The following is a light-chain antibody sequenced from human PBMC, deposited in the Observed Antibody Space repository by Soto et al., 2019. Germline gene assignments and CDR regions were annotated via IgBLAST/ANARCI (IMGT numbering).Light chain of an antibody. V-gene: IGLV2-14*03. CDR2: EVS. Sequence: QSALTQPASVSGSPGQSITISCTGTSRDIGGYNYVSWYQQHPGKAPKLMICEVSNRPSGVSNRFSGSKSGNTASLTISGLQAEEEADYYCSSYTSSTTWVFGGGTKLTVL. CDR1: SRDIGGYNY. J-gene: IGLJ3*02. CDR3: SSYTSSTTWV.